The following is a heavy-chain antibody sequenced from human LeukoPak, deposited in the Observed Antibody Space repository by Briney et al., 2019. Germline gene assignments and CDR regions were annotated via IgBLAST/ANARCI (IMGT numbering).Heavy chain of an antibody. J-gene: IGHJ4*02. CDR3: AGNLGRGADY. V-gene: IGHV4-34*01. CDR1: GGSFSGYY. CDR2: INHSGST. D-gene: IGHD3-10*01. Sequence: SETLSLTCAVYGGSFSGYYWSWIRQPPGKGLEWIGEINHSGSTNHNPSLKSRVTISVDTSKNQFSLKLSSVTAADTAVYYCAGNLGRGADYWGQGTPVTVSS.